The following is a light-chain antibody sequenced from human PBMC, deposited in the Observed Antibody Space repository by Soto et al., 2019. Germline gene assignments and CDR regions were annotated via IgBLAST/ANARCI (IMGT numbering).Light chain of an antibody. V-gene: IGLV2-14*01. CDR3: SSYTGSSTVV. J-gene: IGLJ2*01. Sequence: QSALTQPASVSGSPGQSIAFSCTGTSSDIGDYKYVSWYQQHPGKAPKLMIYDVSNRPSGVSNRFSGSMSGNTASLTISGLQLEDEADYFCSSYTGSSTVVFGGGTKLTVL. CDR2: DVS. CDR1: SSDIGDYKY.